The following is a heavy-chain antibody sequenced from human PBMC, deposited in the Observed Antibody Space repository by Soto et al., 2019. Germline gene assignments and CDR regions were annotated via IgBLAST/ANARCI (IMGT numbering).Heavy chain of an antibody. CDR2: IIPIFGTA. CDR1: GGTFSSYA. CDR3: ARDYDTAMVALSWFDH. Sequence: QVQLVQSGAEVKKPGSSVKVSCKASGGTFSSYAISWVRQAPGQGLGWMGGIIPIFGTANYAQKFQGRVTITEGESTSPAYIELRSLRSEDRAVYYWARDYDTAMVALSWFDHWGQGTLVTVSA. V-gene: IGHV1-69*01. J-gene: IGHJ5*02. D-gene: IGHD5-18*01.